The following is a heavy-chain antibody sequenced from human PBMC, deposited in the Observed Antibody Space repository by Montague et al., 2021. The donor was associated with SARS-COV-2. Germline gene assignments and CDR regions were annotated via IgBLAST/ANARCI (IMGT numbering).Heavy chain of an antibody. D-gene: IGHD3-9*01. CDR2: TYYRSKWYN. Sequence: CAISGDSVSSNSAAWNWIRQSPSRGLEWLGRTYYRSKWYNDYAVSVKSRITINPDTPKNQFSLQLNSVTPEDTTVYYGARDLKPPGDILTGYLPYYYYMDVWGKGTPVTVSS. J-gene: IGHJ6*03. CDR3: ARDLKPPGDILTGYLPYYYYMDV. CDR1: GDSVSSNSAA. V-gene: IGHV6-1*01.